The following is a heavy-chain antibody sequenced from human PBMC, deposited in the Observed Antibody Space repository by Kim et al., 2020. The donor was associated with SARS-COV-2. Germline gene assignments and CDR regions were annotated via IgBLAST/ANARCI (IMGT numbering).Heavy chain of an antibody. D-gene: IGHD2-21*01. CDR3: ARDLWH. CDR1: GFTFSSYA. V-gene: IGHV3-30-3*01. J-gene: IGHJ4*02. Sequence: GGSLRLSCAASGFTFSSYAMHWVRQAPGKGLEWVAVISYDGSNKYYADSVKGRFTISRDNSKNTLYLQMNSLRAEDTAVYYCARDLWHWGQGTLVTVSS. CDR2: ISYDGSNK.